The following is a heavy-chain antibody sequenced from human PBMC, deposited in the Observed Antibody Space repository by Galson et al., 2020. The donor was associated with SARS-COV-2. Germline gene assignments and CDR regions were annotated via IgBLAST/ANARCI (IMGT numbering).Heavy chain of an antibody. CDR3: AGDSGNYSFYYYYYMDV. Sequence: GESLKISCAASGFTVSSNFMSWVRQAPGKGLEWVSVFYSGGSIYYADSVKGRFTIARDNSKNTLYLQMNSLRAEDTAVYYCAGDSGNYSFYYYYYMDVWGKGTTVTVSS. J-gene: IGHJ6*03. CDR2: FYSGGSI. CDR1: GFTVSSNF. D-gene: IGHD1-26*01. V-gene: IGHV3-66*02.